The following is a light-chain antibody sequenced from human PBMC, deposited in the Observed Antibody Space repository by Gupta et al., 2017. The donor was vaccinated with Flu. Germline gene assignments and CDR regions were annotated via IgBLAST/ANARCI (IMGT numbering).Light chain of an antibody. V-gene: IGLV2-14*01. CDR2: DVS. CDR3: SSYTSRSTLV. CDR1: SSDIGGYNY. J-gene: IGLJ1*01. Sequence: QSPLTQPASVSGSPGQSSTISCTGTSSDIGGYNYVSWYQQHPGKAPKLMIYDVSDRPSGVSNRFSGSKSGNTASLTISGLQAEDEADYYCSSYTSRSTLVFGTGTKVTVL.